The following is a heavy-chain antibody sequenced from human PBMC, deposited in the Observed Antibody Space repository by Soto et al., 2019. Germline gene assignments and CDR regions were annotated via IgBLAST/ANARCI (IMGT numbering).Heavy chain of an antibody. V-gene: IGHV3-7*01. J-gene: IGHJ4*02. CDR1: GFTFSNYW. CDR2: IKQDGSEN. D-gene: IGHD4-17*01. Sequence: EVPLVQSGGGFVQPCRSLRLSCAASGFTFSNYWMSCVHQAPRKPLEWVANIKQDGSENYYLDSVKGRFTISRDNAKNSRYLQMNSLRAEDTAVYYCARPQRDYGDYVGWGRGTLVPVAS. CDR3: ARPQRDYGDYVG.